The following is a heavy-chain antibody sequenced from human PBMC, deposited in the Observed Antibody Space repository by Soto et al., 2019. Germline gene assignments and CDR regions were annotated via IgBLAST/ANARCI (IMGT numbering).Heavy chain of an antibody. D-gene: IGHD2-15*01. J-gene: IGHJ2*01. CDR1: GGSFSGCY. Sequence: QVQLQQWGAGLLKPSETLSLTCAVYGGSFSGCYWSWIRQPPGKGLEWIGEINHSGSTNYNPSLKSRVTISVDTSKNQFSLKLSSVTAADTAVYYCARTSTFCSGGSCYRSYWYFDLWGRGTLVTVSS. V-gene: IGHV4-34*01. CDR2: INHSGST. CDR3: ARTSTFCSGGSCYRSYWYFDL.